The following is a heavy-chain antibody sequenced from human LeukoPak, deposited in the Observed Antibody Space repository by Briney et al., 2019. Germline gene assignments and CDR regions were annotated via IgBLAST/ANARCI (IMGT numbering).Heavy chain of an antibody. V-gene: IGHV1-2*02. CDR1: GYTFTGYY. D-gene: IGHD1-26*01. CDR2: INPNSGGT. Sequence: GASVKVSCKASGYTFTGYYMHWVRQAPGQGLEWMGWINPNSGGTNYAQKSQGRVTMTRDTSISTAYMELSRLRSDDTAVYYCAGSGSHALLAFDIWGQGTMVTVSS. CDR3: AGSGSHALLAFDI. J-gene: IGHJ3*02.